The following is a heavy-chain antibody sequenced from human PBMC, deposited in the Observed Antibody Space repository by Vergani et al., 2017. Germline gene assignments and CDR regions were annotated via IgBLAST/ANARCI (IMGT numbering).Heavy chain of an antibody. CDR3: ARGRGELLAHYYYYMDV. D-gene: IGHD1-26*01. J-gene: IGHJ6*03. CDR2: IIPIFGTA. CDR1: GDTFSSYA. Sequence: QVQLVQSGAEVKKPGSSVKVSCKASGDTFSSYAITWVRQAPGQGLEWMGGIIPIFGTADYAQKFQGRVTITADESTTTAYMELSRLGSEDTAEYYCARGRGELLAHYYYYMDVWGKGTTVTVSS. V-gene: IGHV1-69*01.